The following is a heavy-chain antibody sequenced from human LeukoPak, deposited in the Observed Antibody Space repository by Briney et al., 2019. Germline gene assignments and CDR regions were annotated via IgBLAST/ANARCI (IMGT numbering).Heavy chain of an antibody. CDR3: ARELAYTYYFDF. V-gene: IGHV6-1*01. Sequence: SQTLSLTCAISGDIVSSNSAAWNWIRQSPSRGLEWLGRTFYRSKWYNDYAISVKSRITISPDTSKNQFSLQLNSVTPEDTAVYYCARELAYTYYFDFRGQGTLVTVSS. CDR1: GDIVSSNSAA. D-gene: IGHD3-16*01. J-gene: IGHJ4*02. CDR2: TFYRSKWYN.